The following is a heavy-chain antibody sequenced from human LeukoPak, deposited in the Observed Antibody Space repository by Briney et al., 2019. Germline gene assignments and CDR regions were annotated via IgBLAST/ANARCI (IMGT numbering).Heavy chain of an antibody. CDR2: ISSSGSTI. CDR3: AGNNPLTGY. CDR1: GFTFSSYD. J-gene: IGHJ4*02. D-gene: IGHD1-14*01. Sequence: PGGSLRLSCAASGFTFSSYDMNWVRQAPGKGLEWVSYISSSGSTIYYADSVKGRFTISRDNAKNSLYLQMNSLRAEDTAVYYCAGNNPLTGYWGQGTLVTVSS. V-gene: IGHV3-48*03.